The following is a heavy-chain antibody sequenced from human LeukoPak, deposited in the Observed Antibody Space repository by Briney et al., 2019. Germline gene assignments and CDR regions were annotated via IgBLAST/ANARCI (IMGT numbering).Heavy chain of an antibody. Sequence: GGSLRLSCAASEFLFSSYAMSWVRQAPGRGLEWVSSVSSSGTNTYYADSVKGRFTISRDNSKDTLYLQMNSLRAEDTAVYYCAKDRFGYNNSPGEIDYWGQGTLVTVPS. CDR2: VSSSGTNT. D-gene: IGHD1-14*01. CDR3: AKDRFGYNNSPGEIDY. CDR1: EFLFSSYA. V-gene: IGHV3-23*01. J-gene: IGHJ4*02.